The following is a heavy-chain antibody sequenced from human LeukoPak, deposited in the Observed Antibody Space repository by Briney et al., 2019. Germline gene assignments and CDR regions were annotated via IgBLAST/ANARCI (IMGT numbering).Heavy chain of an antibody. V-gene: IGHV3-30*02. D-gene: IGHD3-10*01. J-gene: IGHJ3*02. CDR2: ISYDRSSK. CDR3: AKGHGAVSRNYALDS. Sequence: PGGSMRLFCAASGFTFSSYGMHWVRQAPGKGLEWGAFISYDRSSKYYAASVKSRFTISIDNSKNTLYLQMNTLRAADTAVYYCAKGHGAVSRNYALDSGGQGRMVTVSS. CDR1: GFTFSSYG.